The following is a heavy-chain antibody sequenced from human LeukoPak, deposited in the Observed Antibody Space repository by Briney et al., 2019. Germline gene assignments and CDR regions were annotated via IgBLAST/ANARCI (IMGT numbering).Heavy chain of an antibody. CDR3: ARDRWVRQQLVLILDY. Sequence: GSSVKVSCKASGGTSSSYAISWVRQAPGQGLEWMGGIIPIFGTANYAQKFQGRVTMTTDTSTSTAYMELRSLRSDDTAVYYCARDRWVRQQLVLILDYWGQGTLVTVSS. D-gene: IGHD6-13*01. CDR1: GGTSSSYA. J-gene: IGHJ4*02. V-gene: IGHV1-69*05. CDR2: IIPIFGTA.